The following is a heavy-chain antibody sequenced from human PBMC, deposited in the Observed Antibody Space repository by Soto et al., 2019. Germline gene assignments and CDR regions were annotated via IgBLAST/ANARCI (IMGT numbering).Heavy chain of an antibody. CDR1: GFTFSSYW. CDR3: ARLDTAMVPVYWYFDL. Sequence: EVQLVESGGGLVQPGGSLRLSCAASGFTFSSYWMSWVRQAPGKGLEWVANIKQDGSEKYYVDSVKGLFTIPRDNAKNSLYLQMNSLRDGDTAVYYCARLDTAMVPVYWYFDLWGRGTLVTVSS. CDR2: IKQDGSEK. D-gene: IGHD5-18*01. V-gene: IGHV3-7*03. J-gene: IGHJ2*01.